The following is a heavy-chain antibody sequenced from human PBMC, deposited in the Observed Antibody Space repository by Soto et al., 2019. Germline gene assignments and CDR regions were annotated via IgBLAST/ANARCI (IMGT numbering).Heavy chain of an antibody. Sequence: QVQLQESGPGLVKPSQTPSLTCTVSGGSISSGDYYWGWIRQPPGKGLESIGYIYYSGSTYDNPSLMSRITISVDTSTNQFSLMLSSVTAADTAVYYCARAPTDYSNYLTDGMDVWGQGTTVTVSS. CDR1: GGSISSGDYY. J-gene: IGHJ6*02. CDR2: IYYSGST. CDR3: ARAPTDYSNYLTDGMDV. D-gene: IGHD4-4*01. V-gene: IGHV4-30-4*01.